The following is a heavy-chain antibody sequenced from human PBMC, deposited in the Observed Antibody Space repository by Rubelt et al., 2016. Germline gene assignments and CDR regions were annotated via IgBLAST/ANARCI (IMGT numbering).Heavy chain of an antibody. Sequence: QVQLQQWGAGLLKPSETLSLTCAVYGGSFSGYYWSWIRQPPGKGLEWIGEINHSGSTNCNPSPKGGVPIAVDTSKNQFSLKLSSVTAADTAVYYCASRSSTSCYQHWGQGTLVTVSS. CDR2: INHSGST. J-gene: IGHJ1*01. D-gene: IGHD2-2*01. CDR1: GGSFSGYY. V-gene: IGHV4-34*01. CDR3: ASRSSTSCYQH.